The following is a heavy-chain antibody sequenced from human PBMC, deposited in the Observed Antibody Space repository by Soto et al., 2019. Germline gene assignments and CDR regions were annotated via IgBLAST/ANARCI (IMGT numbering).Heavy chain of an antibody. CDR1: GFTFSSYD. D-gene: IGHD3-9*01. V-gene: IGHV3-13*01. CDR2: IGTAGDT. CDR3: ARAKHPRLRYFDWRIKPEAFDI. Sequence: HPGGSLRLSCAASGFTFSSYDMHWVRQATGKGLEWVSAIGTAGDTYYPGSVKGRFTISRENAKNSLYLQMNSLRAGDTAVYYCARAKHPRLRYFDWRIKPEAFDIWGQGTMVTVSS. J-gene: IGHJ3*02.